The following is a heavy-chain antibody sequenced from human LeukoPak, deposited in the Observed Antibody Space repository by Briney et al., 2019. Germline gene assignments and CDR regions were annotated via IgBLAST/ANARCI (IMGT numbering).Heavy chain of an antibody. Sequence: GGSLRLSCSASGFTFSSYAMHWVRRAPGKGLEYVSAISSYGSSTYYTDSVKGRFTISRDNSKNTLYLQMNSLRAEDTAVYYCAKTRPLDSSSWSHGDYWGQGTLVTVSS. CDR1: GFTFSSYA. J-gene: IGHJ4*02. D-gene: IGHD6-13*01. CDR3: AKTRPLDSSSWSHGDY. V-gene: IGHV3-64*04. CDR2: ISSYGSST.